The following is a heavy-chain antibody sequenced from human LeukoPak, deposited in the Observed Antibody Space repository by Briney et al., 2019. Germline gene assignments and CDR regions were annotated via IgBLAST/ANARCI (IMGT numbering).Heavy chain of an antibody. CDR2: IYYSGST. J-gene: IGHJ4*02. D-gene: IGHD3-16*02. V-gene: IGHV4-59*01. Sequence: PSETLSLTCTVSGGSISSYYWSWIRQPPGKGLEWIGYIYYSGSTNYNPSLKSRVTISVDTSKNQFSLKLSSVTAEDTAVYYCARKFGNDYVWGSYRDWGQGTLVTVSS. CDR3: ARKFGNDYVWGSYRD. CDR1: GGSISSYY.